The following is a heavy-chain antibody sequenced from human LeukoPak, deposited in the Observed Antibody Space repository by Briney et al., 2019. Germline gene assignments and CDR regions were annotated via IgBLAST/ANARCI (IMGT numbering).Heavy chain of an antibody. V-gene: IGHV3-21*01. CDR2: ISITSSYI. CDR1: GFTFSSYS. J-gene: IGHJ6*04. CDR3: ARVYRGDYVGSASSYYYGMDV. D-gene: IGHD4-17*01. Sequence: VGSLRLSCAASGFTFSSYSMNWVRQAPGEGREWVSSISITSSYIYYADSVKGRFTISRDNAKNSLYLQVNSLRAEDTAVYYCARVYRGDYVGSASSYYYGMDVWGKGTTVTVSS.